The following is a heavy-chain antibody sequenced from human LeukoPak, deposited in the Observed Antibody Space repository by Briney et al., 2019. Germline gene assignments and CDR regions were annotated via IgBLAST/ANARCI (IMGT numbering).Heavy chain of an antibody. V-gene: IGHV3-21*01. Sequence: GGSLRLSCAASGFTFSSYSMNWVRQAPGRGLEWVSSISSSSSYRYYADSVKGRFTISRDTAKNSLYLQMNSLRAEDTAVYYCARDPSFRPFDYWGQGTLVTVSS. CDR1: GFTFSSYS. CDR3: ARDPSFRPFDY. CDR2: ISSSSSYR. D-gene: IGHD2/OR15-2a*01. J-gene: IGHJ4*02.